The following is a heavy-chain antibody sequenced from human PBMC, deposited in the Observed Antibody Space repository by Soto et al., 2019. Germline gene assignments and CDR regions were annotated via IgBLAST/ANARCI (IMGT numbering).Heavy chain of an antibody. CDR1: GYTFTNYA. CDR3: ARGPLLWGDV. Sequence: QVQLVQSGAEWKKPVASVKVSCKASGYTFTNYAMHWVRQAPGQRLEWMGWINAGNGNTKYSQKFQGRVTITRDTSASTAYMELSSLRYEDTAVYYCARGPLLWGDVWGQGTTVTVSS. CDR2: INAGNGNT. D-gene: IGHD3-10*01. J-gene: IGHJ6*02. V-gene: IGHV1-3*01.